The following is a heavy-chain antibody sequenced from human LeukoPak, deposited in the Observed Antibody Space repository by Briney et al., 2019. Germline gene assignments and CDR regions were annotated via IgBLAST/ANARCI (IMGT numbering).Heavy chain of an antibody. CDR1: GFTFSSYS. Sequence: PGGSLRLSCAASGFTFSSYSMNWVRQAPGKGLEWVSSISSSSSYIYYADSVKGRFTISRDNAKNSLYLQMNSLRAEDTAVYYCARDGSGWAPFDPWGQGTLVTVSS. J-gene: IGHJ5*02. D-gene: IGHD3-10*01. CDR2: ISSSSSYI. V-gene: IGHV3-21*01. CDR3: ARDGSGWAPFDP.